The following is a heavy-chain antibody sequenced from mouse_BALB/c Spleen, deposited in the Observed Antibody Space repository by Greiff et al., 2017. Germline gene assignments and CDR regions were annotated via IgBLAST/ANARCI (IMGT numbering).Heavy chain of an antibody. CDR3: ARGLRLLHY. Sequence: VQLQQPGAELVKPGASVKLSCKASGYTFTSYWMHWVKQRPGQGLEWIGEINPSNGRTNYNEKFKSKATLTVDKSSSTAYMQLSSLTSEDSAVYYCARGLRLLHYWGQGTTLTVSS. J-gene: IGHJ2*01. V-gene: IGHV1S81*02. D-gene: IGHD1-2*01. CDR1: GYTFTSYW. CDR2: INPSNGRT.